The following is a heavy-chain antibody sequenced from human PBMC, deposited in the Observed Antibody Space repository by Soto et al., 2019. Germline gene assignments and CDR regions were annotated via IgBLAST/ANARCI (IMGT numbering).Heavy chain of an antibody. CDR1: GFTFSSYG. D-gene: IGHD6-6*01. V-gene: IGHV3-30*18. CDR2: ISYDGSNK. J-gene: IGHJ4*02. CDR3: AKDPLIAARRPDLFDY. Sequence: GGSLRLSCAASGFTFSSYGMHWVRQAPGKGLEWVAVISYDGSNKYYADSVKGRFTISRDNSKNTLYLQMNSLRAEDTAVYYCAKDPLIAARRPDLFDYWGQGTLVTVSS.